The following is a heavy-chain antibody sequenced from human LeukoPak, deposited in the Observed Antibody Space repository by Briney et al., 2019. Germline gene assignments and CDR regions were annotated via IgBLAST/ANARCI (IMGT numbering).Heavy chain of an antibody. CDR3: ARRGYCSSTSCFKSGVVAFDI. V-gene: IGHV4-38-2*02. CDR2: IYHSGST. CDR1: GYSISSGYY. Sequence: PSETLSLTCTVSGYSISSGYYWGWIRQPPGKGLEWIGSIYHSGSTNYNPSLKNRVTISVDTSKNQFSLKLSSVTAADTAVYYCARRGYCSSTSCFKSGVVAFDIWGQGTLVTVSS. J-gene: IGHJ3*02. D-gene: IGHD2-2*01.